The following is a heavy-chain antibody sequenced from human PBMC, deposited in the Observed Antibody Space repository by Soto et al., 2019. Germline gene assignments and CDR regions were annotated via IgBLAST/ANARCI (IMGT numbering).Heavy chain of an antibody. V-gene: IGHV3-23*01. D-gene: IGHD3-22*01. CDR3: ARNYYDSGGGFDY. J-gene: IGHJ4*02. CDR1: GITFSSHA. Sequence: GGSLRLSCAASGITFSSHALSWVRQAPGKGLEWVSGISGSGTTTYYADSVKGRFTISRDNSKNTLSLQMKSLRADDTAVYYCARNYYDSGGGFDYWGQGT. CDR2: ISGSGTTT.